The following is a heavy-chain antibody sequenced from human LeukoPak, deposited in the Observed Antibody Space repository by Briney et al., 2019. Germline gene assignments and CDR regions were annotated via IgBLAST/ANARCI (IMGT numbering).Heavy chain of an antibody. CDR1: GFTFGSYG. J-gene: IGHJ5*02. Sequence: PGRSLRLSCAASGFTFGSYGMHWVRQAPGKGLEWVAVISYDGSNKYYADSVKGRFTISRDNSKNTLYLQMNSLRAEDTAVYYCAKDPTPYVVVVPAAMVPWFDPWGQGTLVTVSS. CDR2: ISYDGSNK. CDR3: AKDPTPYVVVVPAAMVPWFDP. V-gene: IGHV3-30*18. D-gene: IGHD2-2*01.